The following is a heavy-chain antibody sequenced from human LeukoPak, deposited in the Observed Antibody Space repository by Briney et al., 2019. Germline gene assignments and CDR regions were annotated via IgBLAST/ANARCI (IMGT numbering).Heavy chain of an antibody. CDR3: ARRYYELIYYYYGMDV. Sequence: SETLSLTCTVSGESIRFSNYYWSWIRQPPGKGLEWIGEIYHSGSTNYNPSLKSRVTISVDTSKNQFSLKLSSVTAADTAVYYCARRYYELIYYYYGMDVWGKGTTVTVSS. V-gene: IGHV4-39*07. D-gene: IGHD3-22*01. CDR1: GESIRFSNYY. J-gene: IGHJ6*04. CDR2: IYHSGST.